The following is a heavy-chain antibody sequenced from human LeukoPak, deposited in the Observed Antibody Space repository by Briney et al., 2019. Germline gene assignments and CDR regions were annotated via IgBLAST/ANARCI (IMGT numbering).Heavy chain of an antibody. V-gene: IGHV3-23*01. CDR3: AKSRHAEPSSYFDY. CDR2: ISGGGGGT. CDR1: GFTFNSYV. J-gene: IGHJ4*02. Sequence: PGGSLRLSCAASGFTFNSYVMTWVRQAPGKGLEWVSAISGGGGGTSYADSVKGRFTISRDNSKSTLYLQMNSLRAEDTAVYYCAKSRHAEPSSYFDYWGQGTLVTVSS. D-gene: IGHD1-14*01.